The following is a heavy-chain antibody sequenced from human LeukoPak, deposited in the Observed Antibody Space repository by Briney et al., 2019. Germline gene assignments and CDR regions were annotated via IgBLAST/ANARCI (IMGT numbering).Heavy chain of an antibody. CDR1: GGSISSSSFY. Sequence: SETLSLTCSVSGGSISSSSFYWVWIRQPPGKGLEWIGSIYYSGSTYYNPSLKSRVTISVDMSKNQFSLNLNSVTAADTDVYYCARHPYYYYYMDVWGKGTTVTVSS. CDR2: IYYSGST. J-gene: IGHJ6*03. CDR3: ARHPYYYYYMDV. V-gene: IGHV4-39*01.